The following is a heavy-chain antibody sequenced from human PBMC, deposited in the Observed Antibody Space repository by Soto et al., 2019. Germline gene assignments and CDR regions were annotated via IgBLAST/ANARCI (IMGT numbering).Heavy chain of an antibody. V-gene: IGHV4-30-4*01. CDR3: VRYCSTPKCLFDV. CDR1: GGSISSGGSS. J-gene: IGHJ3*01. D-gene: IGHD2-2*01. Sequence: SETLSLTFTVSGGSISSGGSSWRWIRQPPGKGLEWIGYIYYSGNTYFNPSLKSRGTLSVDSSKNQFSLNLSSVTAADTAVYYFVRYCSTPKCLFDVW. CDR2: IYYSGNT.